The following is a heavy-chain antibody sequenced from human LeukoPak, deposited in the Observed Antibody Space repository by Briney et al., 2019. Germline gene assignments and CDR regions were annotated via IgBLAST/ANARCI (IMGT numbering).Heavy chain of an antibody. CDR1: GFTFSGST. J-gene: IGHJ6*01. CDR3: IRGAASGSYYGFDV. CDR2: IRSKANNYAT. D-gene: IGHD1-26*01. Sequence: GALRLSCAASGFTFSGSTMHWARQASGKGLEWVGRIRSKANNYATAYATSAKGRFTLSRDDSKNTAYLQMNSLKTEDTAVYYCIRGAASGSYYGFDVWGQGATVTVSS. V-gene: IGHV3-73*01.